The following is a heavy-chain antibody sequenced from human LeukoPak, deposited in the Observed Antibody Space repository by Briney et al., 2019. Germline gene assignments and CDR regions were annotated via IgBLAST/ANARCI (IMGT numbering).Heavy chain of an antibody. CDR2: IIPILGIA. J-gene: IGHJ6*02. CDR1: GGTFSSYT. CDR3: ARAPGGILTGLDV. D-gene: IGHD3-9*01. V-gene: IGHV1-69*02. Sequence: SVTVSCKASGGTFSSYTISWVRQAPGQGLEWMGRIIPILGIANYAQKFQGRVTITADKSTSTAYMELSSLRSEDTAVYYCARAPGGILTGLDVWGQGTTATVSS.